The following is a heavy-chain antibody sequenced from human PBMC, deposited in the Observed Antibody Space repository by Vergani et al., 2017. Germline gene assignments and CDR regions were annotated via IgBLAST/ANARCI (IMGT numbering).Heavy chain of an antibody. CDR1: GGSFSGYY. V-gene: IGHV4-34*01. J-gene: IGHJ6*03. Sequence: QVQLQQWGAGLLKPSETLSLTCAVYGGSFSGYYWSWIRQPPGKGLEWIGESNHSGSTNYNPSLKSRVTISVDTSKNPFSLKLSSVTAADTAVYYCARFPPSLSGSYYGGWYYYMDVWGKGTTVTVSS. CDR3: ARFPPSLSGSYYGGWYYYMDV. D-gene: IGHD1-26*01. CDR2: SNHSGST.